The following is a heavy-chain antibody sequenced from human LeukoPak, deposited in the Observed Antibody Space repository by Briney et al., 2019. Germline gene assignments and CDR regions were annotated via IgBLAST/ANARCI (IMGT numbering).Heavy chain of an antibody. CDR3: AGASDAFDI. CDR2: ISSSSSYI. V-gene: IGHV3-21*01. CDR1: GGSISSSS. J-gene: IGHJ3*02. Sequence: ETLSLTCTVSGGSISSSSYYWGWIRQAPGKGLEGASSISSSSSYIYYSDSVKGRFTISRDNAKNSLYLQMNSLRAEDTAVYYCAGASDAFDIWGQGTMVTVSS.